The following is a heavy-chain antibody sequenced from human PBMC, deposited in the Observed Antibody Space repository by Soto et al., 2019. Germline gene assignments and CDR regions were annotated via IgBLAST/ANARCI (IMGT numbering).Heavy chain of an antibody. CDR3: ARDTGYYYYGMDV. J-gene: IGHJ6*02. Sequence: SETLSLTCAVSGGSISSGGYSWSWIRQPPGKGLEWIGYIYHSGSTYYNPSLKSRVTISVDRSKSQFSLKLSSVTAADTAVYYCARDTGYYYYGMDVWGQGTTVTVSS. CDR2: IYHSGST. D-gene: IGHD4-4*01. V-gene: IGHV4-30-2*01. CDR1: GGSISSGGYS.